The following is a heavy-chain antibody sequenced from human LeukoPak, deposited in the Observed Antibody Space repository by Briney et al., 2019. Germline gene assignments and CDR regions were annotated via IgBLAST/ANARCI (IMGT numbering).Heavy chain of an antibody. CDR2: IYYSGTT. V-gene: IGHV4-61*01. CDR1: GGSVNSGTYY. CDR3: ARGLGGSYYFDH. D-gene: IGHD1-26*01. J-gene: IGHJ4*02. Sequence: SETLSLTCTVSGGSVNSGTYYWSWIRQPPGKGLEYIGFIYYSGTTNYNPSLKSRVTISVDTSKNQFSLNLNSINAADTAVYYCARGLGGSYYFDHWGQGTLVTVSS.